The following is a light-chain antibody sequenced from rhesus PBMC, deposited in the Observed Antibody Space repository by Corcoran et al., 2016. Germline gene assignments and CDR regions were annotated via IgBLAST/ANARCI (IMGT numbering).Light chain of an antibody. Sequence: DIQMTQSPSSLSASVGDRVTVTCRASQGINKELSWYQQKPGKAPTLLNYAATSLQTGVSSRFSGSGSWTDYTLTISSLQPEDVATCYCLQYYTTPYRFGQGTKVEIK. CDR3: LQYYTTPYR. V-gene: IGKV1-94*01. J-gene: IGKJ2*01. CDR1: QGINKE. CDR2: AAT.